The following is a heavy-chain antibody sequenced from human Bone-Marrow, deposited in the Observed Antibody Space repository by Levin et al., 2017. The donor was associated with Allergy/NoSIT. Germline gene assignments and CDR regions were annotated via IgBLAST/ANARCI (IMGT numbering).Heavy chain of an antibody. CDR2: INHSGST. CDR3: ARTHCSTTNCYSFDYNWFDP. D-gene: IGHD2-2*01. CDR1: GGSFSNYF. V-gene: IGHV4-34*01. J-gene: IGHJ5*02. Sequence: SCAIYGGSFSNYFWSWIRQPPGKGLEWIGEINHSGSTNYNSYLKSRVTMSVDTSKNQFSLRLSSVTAADTAVYYCARTHCSTTNCYSFDYNWFDPWGHGNLVIVSS.